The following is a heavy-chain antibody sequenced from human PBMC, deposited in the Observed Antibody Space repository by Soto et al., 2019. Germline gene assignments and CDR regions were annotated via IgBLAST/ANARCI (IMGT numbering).Heavy chain of an antibody. CDR2: INHSGSA. CDR3: ARVSGIYYYGMDV. J-gene: IGHJ6*02. V-gene: IGHV4-34*01. CDR1: GGSFSCYI. D-gene: IGHD3-10*01. Sequence: SETLCLTCDVYGGSFSCYIWTWIRQPPGKGLQWIGQINHSGSANYNPSLKSRVTISVDTSKNQFSLKLSSVTAADTAVYYCARVSGIYYYGMDVWGQGTTVTVSS.